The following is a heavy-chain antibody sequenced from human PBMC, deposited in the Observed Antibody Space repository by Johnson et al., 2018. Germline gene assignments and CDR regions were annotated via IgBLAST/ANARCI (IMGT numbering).Heavy chain of an antibody. D-gene: IGHD6-19*01. V-gene: IGHV3-23*04. CDR1: GLTFGSHA. J-gene: IGHJ6*03. CDR3: VKASVPGHRRPDYYLDV. CDR2: ISGIDGGT. Sequence: EGLGEAGGGLVQHGGSLRLWCAASGLTFGSHAMSWVRQAPGKGLQWVSHISGIDGGTNYADPVKGRFPISRDPFKNILYLQKNNLRGEDTAVYYCVKASVPGHRRPDYYLDVWGKGTTVTVSS.